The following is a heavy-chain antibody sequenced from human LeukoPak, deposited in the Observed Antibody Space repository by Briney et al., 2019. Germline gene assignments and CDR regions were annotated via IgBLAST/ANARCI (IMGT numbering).Heavy chain of an antibody. CDR1: GYTFTSYA. J-gene: IGHJ4*02. V-gene: IGHV7-4-1*02. CDR3: ARREYCSSTSCYPFDY. D-gene: IGHD2-2*01. Sequence: ASVKVSCKASGYTFTSYAMNWVRRAPGQGLEWMGWINTNTGNPTYAQGFTGRFVFSLDTSVSTAYLQISSLKAEDTAVYYCARREYCSSTSCYPFDYWGQGTLVTVSS. CDR2: INTNTGNP.